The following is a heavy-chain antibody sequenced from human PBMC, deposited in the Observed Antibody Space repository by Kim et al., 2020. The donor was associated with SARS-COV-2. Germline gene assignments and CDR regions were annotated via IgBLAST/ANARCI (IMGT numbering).Heavy chain of an antibody. D-gene: IGHD6-13*01. V-gene: IGHV1-18*01. CDR3: ASSSSSWYYFDY. J-gene: IGHJ4*02. Sequence: NYAQKLQGRVTMTTDTSTSTAYMELRSLRSDDTAVYYCASSSSSWYYFDYWGQGTLVTVSS.